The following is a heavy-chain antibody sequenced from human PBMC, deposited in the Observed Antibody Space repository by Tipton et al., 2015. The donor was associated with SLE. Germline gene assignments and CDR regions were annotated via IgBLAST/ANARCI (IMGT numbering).Heavy chain of an antibody. CDR3: AKLGFTMVRGVIPYDY. CDR1: GFTFSSYG. D-gene: IGHD3-10*01. J-gene: IGHJ4*02. V-gene: IGHV3-30*02. CDR2: IRYDGSNK. Sequence: SGFTFSSYGMHWVRQAPGKGLEWVAFIRYDGSNKYYADSVKGRFTISRDNSKNTLYLQMNSLRAEDTAVYYCAKLGFTMVRGVIPYDYWGQGTLVTVSS.